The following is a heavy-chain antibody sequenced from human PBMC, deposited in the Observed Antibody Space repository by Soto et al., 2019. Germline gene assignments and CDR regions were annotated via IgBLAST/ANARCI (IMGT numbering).Heavy chain of an antibody. J-gene: IGHJ2*01. CDR2: IYYSGST. Sequence: QVQLQESGPGLVKPSQTLSLTCTVSGGSITSDGYYWNWIRQHPGKGLEWIGYIYYSGSTYYNPSLKSRVVISMDTAKNQVSLKLNFVTAADTAVYFLAINDYADYGWYFDLWGRCSLVAVSS. D-gene: IGHD4-17*01. V-gene: IGHV4-31*07. CDR1: GGSITSDGYY. CDR3: AINDYADYGWYFDL.